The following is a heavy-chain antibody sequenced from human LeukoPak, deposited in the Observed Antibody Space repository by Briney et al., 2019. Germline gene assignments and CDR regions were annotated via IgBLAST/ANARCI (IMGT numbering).Heavy chain of an antibody. CDR3: AKGVVAATGAFDI. J-gene: IGHJ3*02. CDR1: GFTFSSYG. Sequence: GGSLRLSCAASGFTFSSYGMHWVRQAPGKGLEWVAVIWYDGSNKYYADSVKGRFTISRDNSKNTPYLQMNSLRAEDTAVYYCAKGVVAATGAFDIWGQGTMVTVSS. V-gene: IGHV3-33*06. D-gene: IGHD2-15*01. CDR2: IWYDGSNK.